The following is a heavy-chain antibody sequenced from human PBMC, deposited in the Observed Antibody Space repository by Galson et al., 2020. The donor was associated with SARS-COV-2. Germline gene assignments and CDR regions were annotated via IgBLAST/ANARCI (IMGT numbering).Heavy chain of an antibody. CDR2: ISSSSSTI. CDR1: GFTFSSYS. CDR3: ARVPFDY. Sequence: GGSLRLSCAASGFTFSSYSMNWVRQAPGKGLEWVSYISSSSSTIYYADSLKGRFTISRDNAKNSLYLQMNSLRAEDTAVYYCARVPFDYWGQGTLVTVSS. J-gene: IGHJ4*02. V-gene: IGHV3-48*01.